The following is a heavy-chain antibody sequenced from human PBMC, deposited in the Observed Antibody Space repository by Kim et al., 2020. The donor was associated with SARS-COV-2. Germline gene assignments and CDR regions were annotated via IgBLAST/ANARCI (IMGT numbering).Heavy chain of an antibody. D-gene: IGHD2-2*01. V-gene: IGHV1-2*02. Sequence: ASVKVSCKASGYTFTGYYMHWVRQAPGQGLEWMGWINPNSGGTNYAQKFQGRVTMTRDTSISTAYMELSRLRSDDTAVYYCARDGPRIVVVPAATSPWGQGTLVTVSS. CDR1: GYTFTGYY. J-gene: IGHJ5*02. CDR2: INPNSGGT. CDR3: ARDGPRIVVVPAATSP.